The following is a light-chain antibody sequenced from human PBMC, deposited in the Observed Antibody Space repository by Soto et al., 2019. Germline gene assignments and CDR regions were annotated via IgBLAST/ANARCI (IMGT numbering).Light chain of an antibody. CDR2: WAS. CDR1: QSVLYSSTNRNY. V-gene: IGKV4-1*01. Sequence: DIVMTQSPDSLAVSLGERASINCSSSQSVLYSSTNRNYLTWYQQKPGHPPKLLIYWASTRESGVPDRFSGSGSETDFTLTISSLQTEDVAVYYCQQFYTTPLTFGGGTKVEIK. J-gene: IGKJ4*01. CDR3: QQFYTTPLT.